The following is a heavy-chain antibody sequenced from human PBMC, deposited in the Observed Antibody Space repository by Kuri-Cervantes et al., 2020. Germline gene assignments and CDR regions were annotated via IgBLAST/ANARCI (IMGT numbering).Heavy chain of an antibody. J-gene: IGHJ4*02. V-gene: IGHV3-11*01. CDR2: IRSSGSAI. CDR1: GFTFSDYY. CDR3: TTGASSSWYELDY. Sequence: GESLKISCAASGFTFSDYYMSWIRQAPGKGLEWVSYIRSSGSAIYYADSVKGRFTISRDDSKNTLYLQMNSLKTEDTAVYYCTTGASSSWYELDYWGQGTLVTVSS. D-gene: IGHD6-13*01.